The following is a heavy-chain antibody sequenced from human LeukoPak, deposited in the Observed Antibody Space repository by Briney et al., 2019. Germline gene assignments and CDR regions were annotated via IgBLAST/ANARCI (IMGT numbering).Heavy chain of an antibody. CDR2: ISWDGGST. V-gene: IGHV3-43D*03. CDR1: GFTYDDYD. Sequence: GGSLRLSCAASGFTYDDYDMHWVRDATGKGVEGVTLISWDGGSTYYSDSVKGRFTISRDNSKNSLYLQMNSLRAEDTASYYCAKDFHPGIAVAGTGYFQHWGQGTLVTVSS. J-gene: IGHJ1*01. D-gene: IGHD6-19*01. CDR3: AKDFHPGIAVAGTGYFQH.